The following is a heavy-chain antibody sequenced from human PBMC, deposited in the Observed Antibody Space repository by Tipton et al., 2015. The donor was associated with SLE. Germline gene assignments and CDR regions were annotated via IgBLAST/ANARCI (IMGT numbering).Heavy chain of an antibody. V-gene: IGHV1-8*01. CDR3: ARAGPIVVVPAAMRVETNWFDP. CDR1: GYTFTSYD. CDR2: MNPNSGNT. J-gene: IGHJ5*02. Sequence: QLVQSGAEVKKPGASVKVSCKASGYTFTSYDINWVRQATGQGLEWMGWMNPNSGNTGYAQKFQGRVTMTRNTSISTAYMELSSLRSEDTAVYYCARAGPIVVVPAAMRVETNWFDPWGQGTLVTVSS. D-gene: IGHD2-2*01.